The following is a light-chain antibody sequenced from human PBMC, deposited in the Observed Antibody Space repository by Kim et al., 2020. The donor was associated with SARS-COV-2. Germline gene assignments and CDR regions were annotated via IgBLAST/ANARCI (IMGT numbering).Light chain of an antibody. V-gene: IGKV1-16*01. CDR1: QGISTY. J-gene: IGKJ4*01. Sequence: DIQMTQSPSSLSASVGDRVTITCRANQGISTYLAWFQQKPGEGPQSLMYGASSLQSGVPSRFSGSGSGTEYTLTITSLQPEDLATYYCQQYDTYPLTFGAGTKVDIK. CDR2: GAS. CDR3: QQYDTYPLT.